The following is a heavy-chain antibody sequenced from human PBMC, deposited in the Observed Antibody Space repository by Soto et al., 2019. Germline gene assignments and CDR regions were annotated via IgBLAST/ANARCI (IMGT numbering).Heavy chain of an antibody. CDR1: GGSISSGGYY. Sequence: PSETLSLTCTVSGGSISSGGYYWSWIRQHPGKGLEWIGYIYYSGSTYYNPSLKSRVTISVDTSKNQFSLKQSSVTAADTAVYYCARDRRTRWLQSQRYYYYGMDVWGQGTTVTVS. V-gene: IGHV4-31*03. D-gene: IGHD5-12*01. CDR2: IYYSGST. J-gene: IGHJ6*02. CDR3: ARDRRTRWLQSQRYYYYGMDV.